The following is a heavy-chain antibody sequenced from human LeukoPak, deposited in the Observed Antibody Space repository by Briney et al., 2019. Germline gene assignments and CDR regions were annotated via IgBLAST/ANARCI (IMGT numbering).Heavy chain of an antibody. D-gene: IGHD2-21*01. CDR3: ARHMVPTNTFPFYGLDV. CDR2: INYNGGST. V-gene: IGHV3-9*01. J-gene: IGHJ6*02. Sequence: GRSLRLSCAVTGFSFEDYGMHWVRQPPGKGLEWVSSINYNGGSTEYADSVKGRFTISGDNAKNSLFLQLNSLRPEDSALYYCARHMVPTNTFPFYGLDVWGQGTTVTVSS. CDR1: GFSFEDYG.